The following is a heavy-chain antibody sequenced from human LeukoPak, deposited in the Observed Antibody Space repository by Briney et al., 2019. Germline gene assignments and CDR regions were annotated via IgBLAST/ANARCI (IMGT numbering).Heavy chain of an antibody. V-gene: IGHV3-23*01. CDR1: EFTFSNYA. Sequence: GGSLRLSCAASEFTFSNYAMSWVRQAPGKGLEWVSTISGSGGSTYYADSVKGRFTISRDNSKNTLYLQMNSLRAEDTAVYYCAKEDYGDYVGYFDYWGQGILVTVSS. CDR3: AKEDYGDYVGYFDY. J-gene: IGHJ4*02. CDR2: ISGSGGST. D-gene: IGHD4-17*01.